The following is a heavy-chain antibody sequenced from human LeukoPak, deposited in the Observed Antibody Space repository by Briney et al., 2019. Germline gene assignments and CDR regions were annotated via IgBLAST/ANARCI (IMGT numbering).Heavy chain of an antibody. V-gene: IGHV1-46*01. Sequence: ASVKVSCKASGYTFTSYYMHWVRQAPGQGLEWMGIINPSGGGTSYAQKFQGRVTMTRDMSTSTVYMELSSLRSEDTAVYYCARDDFWNGYLFYWGQGTLVTVSS. J-gene: IGHJ4*02. CDR2: INPSGGGT. CDR1: GYTFTSYY. D-gene: IGHD3-3*01. CDR3: ARDDFWNGYLFY.